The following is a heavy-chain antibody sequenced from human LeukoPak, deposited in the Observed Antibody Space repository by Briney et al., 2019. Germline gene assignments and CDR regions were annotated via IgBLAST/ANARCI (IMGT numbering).Heavy chain of an antibody. Sequence: GGSLRLSCAASGFTFSSYWTSWVRQAPGKGLEWVANIKQDGSEKYYVDSVKGRFTISRDNAKNSLYLQMNSLRAEDTAVYYCARDTAAWDYWGQGTLVTVSS. CDR2: IKQDGSEK. D-gene: IGHD4-17*01. V-gene: IGHV3-7*01. CDR3: ARDTAAWDY. CDR1: GFTFSSYW. J-gene: IGHJ4*02.